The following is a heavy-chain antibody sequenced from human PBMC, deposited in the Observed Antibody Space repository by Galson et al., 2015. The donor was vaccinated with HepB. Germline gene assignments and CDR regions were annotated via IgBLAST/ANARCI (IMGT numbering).Heavy chain of an antibody. CDR1: GYTFTSYA. Sequence: SVKVSCKASGYTFTSYAMHWVRQAPGQRLEWMGWINAGNGNTKYSQKFQGRVTITRDTSASTAYMELSSLRSEDTAVYYCARDRLKQLVVSWFDPWGQGTLVTVSS. J-gene: IGHJ5*02. CDR3: ARDRLKQLVVSWFDP. V-gene: IGHV1-3*01. CDR2: INAGNGNT. D-gene: IGHD6-6*01.